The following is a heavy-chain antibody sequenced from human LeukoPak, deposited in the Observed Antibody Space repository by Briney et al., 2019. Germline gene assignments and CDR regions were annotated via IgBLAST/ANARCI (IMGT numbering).Heavy chain of an antibody. Sequence: SSETLSLTCTVSGGPISSGGYYWSWIRQHPGKGLEWIGYIYYSGSTYYNPSLKSRVTISVDTSKNQFSLKLSSVTAADTAVYYCARATVGGRYYYDSSGYYKFDYWGQGTLVTVSS. CDR3: ARATVGGRYYYDSSGYYKFDY. CDR2: IYYSGST. CDR1: GGPISSGGYY. V-gene: IGHV4-31*03. D-gene: IGHD3-22*01. J-gene: IGHJ4*02.